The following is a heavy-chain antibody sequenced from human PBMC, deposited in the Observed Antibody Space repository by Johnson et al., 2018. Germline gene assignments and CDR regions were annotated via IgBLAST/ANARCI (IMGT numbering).Heavy chain of an antibody. D-gene: IGHD3-10*01. CDR3: VKYFNFYGSGTKLDY. J-gene: IGHJ4*02. CDR1: GFTFFSYA. V-gene: IGHV3-30*18. Sequence: QVQLVQSGGGVVQPERSLTISCAASGFTFFSYAMHWVRQAPGKGLEWVAVITHDGNKKYYAEAVKGRFTISRDKSKNTVSLQMDSLRPEETAIYYCVKYFNFYGSGTKLDYWGQGTLVTVSS. CDR2: ITHDGNKK.